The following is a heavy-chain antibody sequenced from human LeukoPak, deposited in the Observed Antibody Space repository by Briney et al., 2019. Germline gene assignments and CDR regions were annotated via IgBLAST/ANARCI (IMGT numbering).Heavy chain of an antibody. Sequence: GESLKISCKGSGYSFTTYWIGWVRQMPGKGLEWMGITYPGDSDTRYSPSFQGQVTISADKSISTAYLQWSSLKASDAAMYYCGSGDYLYYFDYWGQGTLVTVSS. CDR1: GYSFTTYW. J-gene: IGHJ4*02. CDR3: GSGDYLYYFDY. D-gene: IGHD4-17*01. V-gene: IGHV5-51*01. CDR2: TYPGDSDT.